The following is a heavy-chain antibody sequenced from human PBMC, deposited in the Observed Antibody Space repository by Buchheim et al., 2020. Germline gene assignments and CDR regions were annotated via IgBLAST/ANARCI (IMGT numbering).Heavy chain of an antibody. CDR3: AKSMLRGVIIPPNYFDY. CDR2: ISASGITT. V-gene: IGHV3-23*01. CDR1: EFTFSSFA. D-gene: IGHD3-10*01. Sequence: EVQLLESGGGLVQFGGSLRLSCAASEFTFSSFAVSWVRQAPGKGLEWVSLISASGITTSYADSVKGRVTISRDSSKTTLYLQMNSLRADDTAVYYCAKSMLRGVIIPPNYFDYWGPGTL. J-gene: IGHJ4*02.